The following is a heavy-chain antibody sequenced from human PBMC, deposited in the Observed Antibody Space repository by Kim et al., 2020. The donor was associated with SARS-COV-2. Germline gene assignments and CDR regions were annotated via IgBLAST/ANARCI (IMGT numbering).Heavy chain of an antibody. CDR1: GFIFTSYT. CDR3: ARHYSGYDSFYYYYGLDV. CDR2: INTNTGNP. D-gene: IGHD5-12*01. Sequence: ASVKVSCKASGFIFTSYTINWVRQAPGQGLEWVGWINTNTGNPKYAQGFTGRFVFSLDTSVNTAYLQISSLKTEDTAVYYCARHYSGYDSFYYYYGLDVWGQGTTVTVSS. V-gene: IGHV7-4-1*02. J-gene: IGHJ6*02.